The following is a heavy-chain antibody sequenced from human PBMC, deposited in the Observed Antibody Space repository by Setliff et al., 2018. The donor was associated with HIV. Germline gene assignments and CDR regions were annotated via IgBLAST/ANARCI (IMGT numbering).Heavy chain of an antibody. V-gene: IGHV3-21*01. CDR3: ASSGSGSYINWFGP. CDR2: ISTGGHFI. CDR1: GFTFSDYT. Sequence: GGSLRLSCAASGFTFSDYTMNWVRQAPGKGLEWVSSISTGGHFIYYADSVKGRFTISRDNAKKSVYLQMTSLRAEDTAVYYCASSGSGSYINWFGPWGQGTLVTVSS. D-gene: IGHD3-10*01. J-gene: IGHJ5*02.